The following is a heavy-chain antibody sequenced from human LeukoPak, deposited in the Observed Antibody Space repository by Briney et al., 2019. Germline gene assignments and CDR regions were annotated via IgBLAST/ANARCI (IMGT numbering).Heavy chain of an antibody. CDR1: GYTFTGYY. Sequence: GASVKVSCKASGYTFTGYYMHWVRQAPGQGLEWMGWISAYNGNTNYAQKLQGRVTMTTDTSTSTAYMELRSLRSDDTAVYYCARAPSIVVVVAATGGWFDPWGQGTLVTVSS. V-gene: IGHV1-18*04. J-gene: IGHJ5*02. CDR3: ARAPSIVVVVAATGGWFDP. D-gene: IGHD2-15*01. CDR2: ISAYNGNT.